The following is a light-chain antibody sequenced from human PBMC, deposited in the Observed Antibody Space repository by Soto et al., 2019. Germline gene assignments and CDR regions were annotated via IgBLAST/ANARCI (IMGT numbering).Light chain of an antibody. CDR3: VLYMGRGISM. J-gene: IGLJ3*02. V-gene: IGLV8-61*01. CDR1: SGSVSTSNY. CDR2: NTN. Sequence: QAVVTQEPSFSVSPGGTVTLTCGLTSGSVSTSNYASWYQQTPGQAPRTLIVNTNTRSSGVPGRFSGSILGNKAALTITGAQADDESDYYCVLYMGRGISMFGGGTKVTVL.